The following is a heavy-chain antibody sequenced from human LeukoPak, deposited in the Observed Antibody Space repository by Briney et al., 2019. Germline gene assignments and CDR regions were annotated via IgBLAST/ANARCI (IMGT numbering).Heavy chain of an antibody. CDR2: IKQDGSEK. J-gene: IGHJ4*02. D-gene: IGHD6-19*01. Sequence: TGGSLRLSCAASGFTFSSYWMSWVRQAPGKGLEWVANIKQDGSEKYYVDSVKGRFTISRDNAENSVYLQMNSLRAEDTAEYYCAKDSNGWYQRGSNYFDYWGQGTLVTVSS. V-gene: IGHV3-7*03. CDR3: AKDSNGWYQRGSNYFDY. CDR1: GFTFSSYW.